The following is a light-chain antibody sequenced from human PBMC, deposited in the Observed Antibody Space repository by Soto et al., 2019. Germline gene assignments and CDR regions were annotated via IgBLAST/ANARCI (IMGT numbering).Light chain of an antibody. CDR3: QQYKNWPPIT. J-gene: IGKJ5*01. CDR1: QSVSSNK. V-gene: IGKV3-20*01. CDR2: AAS. Sequence: IVLTQSPGTLSLSPGQRATLSCRASQSVSSNKLAWYQQKPGQAPRLLIYAASSRATGIPDRFSGSGSGTDFTLTISRLEPEDFAVYFCQQYKNWPPITFGQGTRLEI.